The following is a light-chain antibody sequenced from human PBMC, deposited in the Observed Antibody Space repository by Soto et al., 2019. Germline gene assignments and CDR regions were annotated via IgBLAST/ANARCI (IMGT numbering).Light chain of an antibody. V-gene: IGLV1-40*01. CDR1: SSNIGAGYD. Sequence: QLVLTQPPSVSGAPGQRVTISCTGSSSNIGAGYDVHWYQQLPGTAPKLLIYDNSNRPSGVPDRFSGSKSGTSASLAITGLQAEDEADYYCQSYDSSLSGPVFGGGTKLTVL. CDR2: DNS. CDR3: QSYDSSLSGPV. J-gene: IGLJ2*01.